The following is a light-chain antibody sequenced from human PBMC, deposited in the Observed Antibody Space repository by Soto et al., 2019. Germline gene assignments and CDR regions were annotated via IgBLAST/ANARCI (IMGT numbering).Light chain of an antibody. J-gene: IGKJ1*01. V-gene: IGKV3-11*01. CDR3: QQRSNWPPT. CDR2: DAS. Sequence: EIVLAQSTATLPLARGERTTLSCRASQSVSSFLVWYQQKPGQPPRLLIYDASKRATGIPARFSGSGSGTDFTLTSSILEPADSAIYSWQQRSNWPPTFGQGTKVDIK. CDR1: QSVSSF.